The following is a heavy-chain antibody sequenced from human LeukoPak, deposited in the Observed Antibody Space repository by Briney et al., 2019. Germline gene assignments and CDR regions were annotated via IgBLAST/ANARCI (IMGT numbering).Heavy chain of an antibody. J-gene: IGHJ4*02. V-gene: IGHV5-51*01. CDR2: IYPGDSDT. CDR1: GYSFTSYW. Sequence: GESLKISCKGSGYSFTSYWIGWVRQMPGKGLEWMGSIYPGDSDTRYSPSFQGQVTMSADKSITIAYLQWSSLKASDTAMYYCARVIWPYSSSWIDYWGQGTLVTVSS. CDR3: ARVIWPYSSSWIDY. D-gene: IGHD6-13*01.